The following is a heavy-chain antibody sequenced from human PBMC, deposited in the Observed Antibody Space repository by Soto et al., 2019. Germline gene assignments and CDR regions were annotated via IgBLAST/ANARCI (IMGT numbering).Heavy chain of an antibody. CDR2: INPNSGGT. J-gene: IGHJ4*02. V-gene: IGHV1-2*02. CDR1: GYTFTGYY. Sequence: ASVKVSCKASGYTFTGYYMHWARQAPGQGLEWMGWINPNSGGTNYAQKFQGRVTMTRDTSISTAYMELSRLRSDDTAVYYCARGPLEWCMLCLDYWGQGTLVTVSS. CDR3: ARGPLEWCMLCLDY. D-gene: IGHD2-8*01.